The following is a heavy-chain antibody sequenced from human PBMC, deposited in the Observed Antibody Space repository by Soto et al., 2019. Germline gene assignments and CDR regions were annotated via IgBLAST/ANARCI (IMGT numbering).Heavy chain of an antibody. CDR1: GYTFNGYY. V-gene: IGHV1-2*04. CDR3: ARSARCSGGSCYETDFDY. D-gene: IGHD2-15*01. Sequence: ASVKVSCNASGYTFNGYYIHWLRQAPGQGLEWMGWINPNSGATNYAQKFQGWVTMTRDTSISTAYMELSRLRSDDTAVYYCARSARCSGGSCYETDFDYWGQGTLVTVSS. J-gene: IGHJ4*02. CDR2: INPNSGAT.